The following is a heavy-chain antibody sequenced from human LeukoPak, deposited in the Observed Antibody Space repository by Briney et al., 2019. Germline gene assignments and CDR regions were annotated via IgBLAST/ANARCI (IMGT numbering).Heavy chain of an antibody. CDR3: AKEKIWFGEYRTGLDY. D-gene: IGHD3-10*01. CDR2: ISWDGGST. V-gene: IGHV3-43D*04. Sequence: GGSLRLSCAASGFTFDDYAMHWVRQAPGKGLEWVSLISWDGGSTYYADSVKGRFTISRDNSKNSLYLQMNSLRAEDTALYYCAKEKIWFGEYRTGLDYWGQGTLVTVSS. J-gene: IGHJ4*02. CDR1: GFTFDDYA.